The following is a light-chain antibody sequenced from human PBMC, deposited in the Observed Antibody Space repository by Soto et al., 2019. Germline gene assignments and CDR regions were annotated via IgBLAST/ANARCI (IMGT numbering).Light chain of an antibody. J-gene: IGKJ4*01. CDR1: QSGSSSY. V-gene: IGKV3-15*01. CDR2: HTS. CDR3: QQYTVWPFT. Sequence: EIVLTQSPDTLSLSPGERATLSCRASQSGSSSYLAWYQQSPGRAPRLFIYHTSTRATGIPDRFSGSGSGTEFTLTISSLQSEDFALYYCQQYTVWPFTFGGGTKVDIK.